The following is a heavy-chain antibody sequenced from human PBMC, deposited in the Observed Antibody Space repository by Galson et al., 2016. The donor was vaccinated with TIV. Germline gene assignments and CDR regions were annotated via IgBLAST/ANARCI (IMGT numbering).Heavy chain of an antibody. CDR2: INVSGDRT. CDR3: ARDRITYTLRGAFNL. CDR1: GFNFNTYT. J-gene: IGHJ3*01. V-gene: IGHV3-23*01. Sequence: SLRLSCAASGFNFNTYTMDWVRQAPGKGLEWVSVINVSGDRTYYADSVKGRFTVSRDNSKNTLYLQMNNLRAEDTGIYYCARDRITYTLRGAFNLWGQGTWVTVSS. D-gene: IGHD3-10*01.